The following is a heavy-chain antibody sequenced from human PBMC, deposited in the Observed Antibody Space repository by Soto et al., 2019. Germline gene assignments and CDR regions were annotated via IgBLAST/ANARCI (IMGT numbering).Heavy chain of an antibody. CDR3: AKDQGPYCGGDCLFDW. CDR1: GFTFSSYA. V-gene: IGHV3-23*01. Sequence: EVQLLESGGGLVQPGGSLRLSCAASGFTFSSYAMSWVRQAPGKGLEWVSAISGSGGSTYYADSVKGRFTISRDNSKNTLYLQISSLRAEDRAVYYCAKDQGPYCGGDCLFDWWGQGTLVTVSS. D-gene: IGHD2-21*02. CDR2: ISGSGGST. J-gene: IGHJ4*02.